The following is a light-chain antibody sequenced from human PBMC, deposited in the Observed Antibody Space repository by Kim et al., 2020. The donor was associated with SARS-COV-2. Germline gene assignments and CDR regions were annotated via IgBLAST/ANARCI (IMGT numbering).Light chain of an antibody. CDR2: AAS. J-gene: IGKJ1*01. CDR1: HGITKY. V-gene: IGKV1-27*01. Sequence: AASVGDRVTITCRASHGITKYLAWYQQKPGKVPKLLIYAASTLQSGVPSRFSATGSGTDFTLTISSLQPEDVATYYCQKYYSDPSFGQGTKVDIK. CDR3: QKYYSDPS.